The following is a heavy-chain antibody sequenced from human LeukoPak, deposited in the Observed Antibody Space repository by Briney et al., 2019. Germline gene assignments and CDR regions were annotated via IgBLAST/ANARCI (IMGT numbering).Heavy chain of an antibody. Sequence: SETLSLTCLVSGGSIRSSYWSWIRQPPGKGLEWFGYIYANGSTNCNPSLKSRITLAVDTSKNQFSLKLSSVAAADTAVYYCARQTTIFGQIDYWGQGTLVTVSS. CDR2: IYANGST. CDR1: GGSIRSSY. CDR3: ARQTTIFGQIDY. J-gene: IGHJ4*02. D-gene: IGHD3-3*01. V-gene: IGHV4-4*09.